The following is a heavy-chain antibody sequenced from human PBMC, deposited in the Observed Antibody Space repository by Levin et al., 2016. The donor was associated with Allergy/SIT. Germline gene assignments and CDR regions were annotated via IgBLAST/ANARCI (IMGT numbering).Heavy chain of an antibody. D-gene: IGHD3-3*01. CDR2: IYYSGST. CDR3: AAQIFGVVTAYFDY. Sequence: SETLSLTCTVSGGSISSSSYYWGWIRQPPGKGLEWIGSIYYSGSTYYNPSLKSRVTISVDTSKNQFSLKLSSVTAADTAVYYCAAQIFGVVTAYFDYWGQGTLVTVSS. J-gene: IGHJ4*02. V-gene: IGHV4-39*01. CDR1: GGSISSSSYY.